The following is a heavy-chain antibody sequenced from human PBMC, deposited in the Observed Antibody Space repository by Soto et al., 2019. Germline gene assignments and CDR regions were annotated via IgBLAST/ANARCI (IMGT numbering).Heavy chain of an antibody. CDR1: GYSFTNYN. Sequence: QVHLVQSGAEVQKPGASMKVSCKASGYSFTNYNIHWVRQAPGQSLEWVGWINTGNGNTKYSAKFQDRVTLPRDTSANTAYMELNNLKSEDTAVYFCARLQRYVEGLPGGVDYWGQGTLVTVSS. D-gene: IGHD3-3*01. V-gene: IGHV1-3*04. CDR3: ARLQRYVEGLPGGVDY. CDR2: INTGNGNT. J-gene: IGHJ4*02.